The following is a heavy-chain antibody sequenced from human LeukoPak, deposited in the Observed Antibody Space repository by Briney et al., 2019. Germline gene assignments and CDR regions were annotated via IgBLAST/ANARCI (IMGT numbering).Heavy chain of an antibody. D-gene: IGHD1-26*01. CDR3: ARVSTYSGSYYH. CDR2: IYYSGTT. V-gene: IGHV4-61*01. Sequence: PSETLSLTCTVSGGSVSSGSYYWSWIRQPPGKGLEWIGYIYYSGTTNYNSSLKSRVTISVDTSKNQFSLKLSSVTAADTAVYYCARVSTYSGSYYHWGQGTLVTVSS. J-gene: IGHJ4*02. CDR1: GGSVSSGSYY.